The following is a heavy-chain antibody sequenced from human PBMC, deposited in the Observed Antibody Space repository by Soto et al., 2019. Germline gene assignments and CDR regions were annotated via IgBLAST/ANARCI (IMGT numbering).Heavy chain of an antibody. Sequence: EVQLVQSGAEVKKPGESLRISCPGSGYSFTSSWISWVRQMPGEGLEWMGRIDPSDSYINYSPSFQGRVTISADKSISTAYLQWSSLKASDTALYYCARRGSSSSFFYDSWGQGTLVTVSS. J-gene: IGHJ4*02. CDR2: IDPSDSYI. CDR3: ARRGSSSSFFYDS. V-gene: IGHV5-10-1*03. CDR1: GYSFTSSW. D-gene: IGHD6-6*01.